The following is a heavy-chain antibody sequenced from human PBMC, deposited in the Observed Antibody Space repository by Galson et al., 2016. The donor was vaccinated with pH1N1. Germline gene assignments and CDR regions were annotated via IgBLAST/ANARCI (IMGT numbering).Heavy chain of an antibody. CDR3: AKEGYREVTSGAPFDY. CDR1: GFTFSSYG. V-gene: IGHV3-30*02. Sequence: SLRLSCAASGFTFSSYGMSWVRQAPGKGLESVAFIWYDGSNKYYGDSVKGRFTISRDNSKNTLHLQMNSLRSEDTAVYYCAKEGYREVTSGAPFDYWGQGTLVTVSS. D-gene: IGHD1-1*01. CDR2: IWYDGSNK. J-gene: IGHJ4*02.